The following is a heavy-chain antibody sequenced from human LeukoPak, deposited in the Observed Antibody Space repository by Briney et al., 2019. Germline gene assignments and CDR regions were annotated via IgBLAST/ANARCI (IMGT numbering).Heavy chain of an antibody. CDR3: ARGGYCSGGSCFRLDY. J-gene: IGHJ4*02. V-gene: IGHV1-3*01. CDR2: INAGNGNT. D-gene: IGHD2-15*01. CDR1: GYTFTSYA. Sequence: ASVKVSCKASGYTFTSYAMHWVRQAPGQRLEWMGWINAGNGNTEYSQKFQGRVTITRDTSASTAYMELSSLRSEDTAVYYCARGGYCSGGSCFRLDYWGQGTLVTVSS.